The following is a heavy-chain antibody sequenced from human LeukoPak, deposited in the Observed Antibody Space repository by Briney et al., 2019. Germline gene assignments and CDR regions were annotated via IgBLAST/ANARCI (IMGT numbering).Heavy chain of an antibody. D-gene: IGHD3-10*01. CDR3: ARGGFRLGYYGSGSGYLFDY. J-gene: IGHJ4*02. CDR2: MNPNSGNT. Sequence: ASVKVSCKASGYTFTSYDINWVRQATGQGLERMGWMNPNSGNTGYAQKFQGRVTMTRNTSISTAYMELSSLRSEDTAVYYCARGGFRLGYYGSGSGYLFDYWGQGTLVTVSS. V-gene: IGHV1-8*01. CDR1: GYTFTSYD.